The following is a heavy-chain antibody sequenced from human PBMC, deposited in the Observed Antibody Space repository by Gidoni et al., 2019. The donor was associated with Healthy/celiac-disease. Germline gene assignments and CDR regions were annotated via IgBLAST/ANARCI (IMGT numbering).Heavy chain of an antibody. D-gene: IGHD4-17*01. V-gene: IGHV3-48*03. J-gene: IGHJ4*02. CDR1: GFTFSSYE. Sequence: EVQLVESGGGLVQPGGSLRLSCETSGFTFSSYEMNWVRQAPGKGLEWVSYISSSGSTIYYADSVKGRFTISRDNAKNSLYLQMNSLRAEDTAVYYCARYGATTRFLFDYWGQGTLVTVSS. CDR3: ARYGATTRFLFDY. CDR2: ISSSGSTI.